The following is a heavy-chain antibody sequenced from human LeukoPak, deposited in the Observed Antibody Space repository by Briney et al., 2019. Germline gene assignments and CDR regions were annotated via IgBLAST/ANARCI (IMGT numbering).Heavy chain of an antibody. Sequence: GGSLRLSCAASGFTFSSYEMNWVRQPPGKGLVWVSRILSDGSSTTYADSVKGRFTISRDNAKSTLYLQMNSLRAEDTAVYFCARVAYSSSWSEYYYYAMDVWGQGTTVTVSS. D-gene: IGHD6-13*01. CDR1: GFTFSSYE. V-gene: IGHV3-74*01. CDR3: ARVAYSSSWSEYYYYAMDV. J-gene: IGHJ6*02. CDR2: ILSDGSST.